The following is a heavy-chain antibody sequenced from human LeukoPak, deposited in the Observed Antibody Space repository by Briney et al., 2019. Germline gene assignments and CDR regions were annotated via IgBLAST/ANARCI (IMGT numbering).Heavy chain of an antibody. Sequence: SETLSLTCAVYGGSFNGYYWSWIRQPPGKGLEWIGEINHSGSTNYSPSLKSRVTMSVDTSKNQFSLKLSSVTAADTAVYYCARDNWNYGSSMDVWGQGTTVTVSS. D-gene: IGHD1-7*01. J-gene: IGHJ6*02. CDR3: ARDNWNYGSSMDV. V-gene: IGHV4-34*01. CDR2: INHSGST. CDR1: GGSFNGYY.